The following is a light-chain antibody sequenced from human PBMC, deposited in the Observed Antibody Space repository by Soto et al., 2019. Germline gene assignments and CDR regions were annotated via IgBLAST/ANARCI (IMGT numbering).Light chain of an antibody. CDR3: QQHETLIT. V-gene: IGKV3-20*01. CDR1: QSVSSSY. CDR2: GAS. Sequence: EIVLTQSPGTLSLSPGERATLSCRASQSVSSSYLAWYQQKPGQAPRLLIYGASSRATGIPARFSGSGSGTDFTLTISRLEPEDFAVYYCQQHETLITFGQGTRLEIK. J-gene: IGKJ5*01.